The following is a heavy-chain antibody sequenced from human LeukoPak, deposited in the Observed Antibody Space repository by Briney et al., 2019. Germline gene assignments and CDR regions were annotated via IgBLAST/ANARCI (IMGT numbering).Heavy chain of an antibody. CDR2: ISGSGGST. CDR1: GFTFSSYA. D-gene: IGHD4-11*01. V-gene: IGHV3-23*01. J-gene: IGHJ6*02. Sequence: GGSLRLSCAASGFTFSSYAMSWVRHAPGKGLEWVSAISGSGGSTYYADSVKGRFTISRDNSKNTLYLQMNRLRAEDTAVYYCAKATRTLYGPVTYGMDVWGQGTTVTVSS. CDR3: AKATRTLYGPVTYGMDV.